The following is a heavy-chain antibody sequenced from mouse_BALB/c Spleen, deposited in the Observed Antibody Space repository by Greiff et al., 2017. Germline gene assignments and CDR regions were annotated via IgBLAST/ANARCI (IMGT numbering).Heavy chain of an antibody. J-gene: IGHJ2*01. CDR3: ASYGSSVNYFDY. CDR1: GFNIKDTY. Sequence: VQLQQSGAELVKPGASVKLSCTASGFNIKDTYMHWVKQRPEQGLEWIGRIDPANGNTKYDPKFQGKATITADTSSNTAYLQLSSLTSEDTAVYYCASYGSSVNYFDYWGQGTTLTVSS. V-gene: IGHV14-3*02. D-gene: IGHD1-1*01. CDR2: IDPANGNT.